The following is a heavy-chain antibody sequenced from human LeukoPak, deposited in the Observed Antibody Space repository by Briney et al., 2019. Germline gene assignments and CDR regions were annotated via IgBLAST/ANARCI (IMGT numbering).Heavy chain of an antibody. V-gene: IGHV1-2*02. D-gene: IGHD5-24*01. CDR1: GYTFIGYY. J-gene: IGHJ4*02. Sequence: GASVKVSCKASGYTFIGYYIHWVRQAPGQGLEWMGWINPNSGGTNYAQKFQGRVTMTRDTSKNQFSLKLSSVTAADTAVYYCARDSGRDGYNLGSYFDYWGQGTLVTVSS. CDR2: INPNSGGT. CDR3: ARDSGRDGYNLGSYFDY.